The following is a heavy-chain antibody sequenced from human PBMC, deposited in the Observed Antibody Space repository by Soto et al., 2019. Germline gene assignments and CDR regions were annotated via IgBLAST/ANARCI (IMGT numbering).Heavy chain of an antibody. CDR2: IYWDDDK. D-gene: IGHD2-21*01. CDR1: GFSLRTTGVG. Sequence: QITLKESGPTLVEPTQTLTLTCTFSGFSLRTTGVGVGWIRQPPGKALEWLALIYWDDDKRYSPSLRTRLTTXKXXSKNQVVLTMTNMDPLDTATYYCAHSLQYSECGAFCIALDSWGLGTVVTVSS. V-gene: IGHV2-5*02. J-gene: IGHJ4*02. CDR3: AHSLQYSECGAFCIALDS.